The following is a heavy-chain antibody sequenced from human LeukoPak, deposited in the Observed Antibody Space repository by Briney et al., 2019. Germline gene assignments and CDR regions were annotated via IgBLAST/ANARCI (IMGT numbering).Heavy chain of an antibody. V-gene: IGHV4-59*01. Sequence: EPSETLSLTRTVSGGSISTYYWSWIRQPPGKGLEWIGYIYYSGSTNYNPSLKSRVTISVDMSKNQFSLKLSSVTAADTAVYYCARESVYSGRYYAFDIWGQGTMVTVSS. J-gene: IGHJ3*02. CDR3: ARESVYSGRYYAFDI. CDR1: GGSISTYY. D-gene: IGHD1-26*01. CDR2: IYYSGST.